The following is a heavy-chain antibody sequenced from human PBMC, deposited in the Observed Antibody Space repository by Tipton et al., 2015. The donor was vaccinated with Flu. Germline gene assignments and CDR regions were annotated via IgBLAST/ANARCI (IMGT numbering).Heavy chain of an antibody. V-gene: IGHV4-59*12. CDR3: ARDQGFGDGLTYDYYGLDA. D-gene: IGHD3-10*01. Sequence: TLSLTCTVSGGSIGSYYWNWIRQPPGKGLEWIGYIYNSEHTKYNPSLKSRVTISVDTSKKQFSLQLRSVTAADTAVYYCARDQGFGDGLTYDYYGLDAWGQGTTVTVSS. CDR1: GGSIGSYY. J-gene: IGHJ6*02. CDR2: IYNSEHT.